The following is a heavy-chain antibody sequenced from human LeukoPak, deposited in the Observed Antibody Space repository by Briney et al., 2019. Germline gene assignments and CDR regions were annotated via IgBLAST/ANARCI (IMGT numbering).Heavy chain of an antibody. CDR2: ISSSSSYI. D-gene: IGHD4-17*01. Sequence: GGSLRLSCAASGFTFSSYSMNWVRQAPGKGLEWVSSISSSSSYIYYADSVKGRFTISRDNAKNSLYLQMNSLRAEDTAVYYCARVPYDYGDYDLRTADYWGQGTLVTVSS. V-gene: IGHV3-21*01. CDR3: ARVPYDYGDYDLRTADY. CDR1: GFTFSSYS. J-gene: IGHJ4*02.